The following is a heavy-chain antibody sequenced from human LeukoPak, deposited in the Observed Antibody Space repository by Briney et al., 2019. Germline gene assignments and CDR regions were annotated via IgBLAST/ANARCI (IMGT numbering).Heavy chain of an antibody. CDR3: ARVQWELKDYYYYMDV. D-gene: IGHD1-26*01. J-gene: IGHJ6*03. V-gene: IGHV4-39*07. Sequence: SETLSLTCTVSGGSLSSTSHYWAWIRQPPGKGLEWVGSVYYSGSTYYNPSLKSRVTMSVDTSKNQFSLKLSSVTAADTAVYYCARVQWELKDYYYYMDVWGKGTTVTISS. CDR2: VYYSGST. CDR1: GGSLSSTSHY.